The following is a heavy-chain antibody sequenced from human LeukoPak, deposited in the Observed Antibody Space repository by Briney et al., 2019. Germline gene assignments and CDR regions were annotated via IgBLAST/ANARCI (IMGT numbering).Heavy chain of an antibody. J-gene: IGHJ5*02. CDR2: ISGSGGST. CDR3: AKVPPLYYDILTGYYGNWFDP. D-gene: IGHD3-9*01. Sequence: GGSLRLSCAASGFTFSSHAMSWVRQAPGKGLEWVSAISGSGGSTYYADSVKGRFTISRDNSKNTLYLQMNSLRAEDTAVYYCAKVPPLYYDILTGYYGNWFDPWGQGTLVTVSS. V-gene: IGHV3-23*01. CDR1: GFTFSSHA.